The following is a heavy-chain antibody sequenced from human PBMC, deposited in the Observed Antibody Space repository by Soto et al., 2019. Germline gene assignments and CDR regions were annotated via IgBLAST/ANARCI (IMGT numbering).Heavy chain of an antibody. CDR3: ARDTGYDHDAFDI. V-gene: IGHV1-46*01. D-gene: IGHD5-12*01. CDR2: INPTGTMT. J-gene: IGHJ3*02. CDR1: GYTFITSYY. Sequence: QVQLVQSGAEVKKPGASVKLSCKASGYTFITSYYTHWVRQAPGQGLEWMGIINPTGTMTKYSERFHGRLPMTRDTSTSTDYMELSILTSEDTAVYFSARDTGYDHDAFDIWGPGTMVTVSS.